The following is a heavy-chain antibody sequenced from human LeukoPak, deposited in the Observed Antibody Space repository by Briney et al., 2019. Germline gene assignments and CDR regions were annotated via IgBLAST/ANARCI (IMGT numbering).Heavy chain of an antibody. CDR3: AREMGVPAASPFDY. V-gene: IGHV3-21*01. D-gene: IGHD2-2*01. Sequence: GGSLRLSCAASGFTFSSYSMNWVRQAPGKGLEWVSSISSSSSYIYYADSVKGRFTISRDHAKNSLYLQMNSLRAEDTAVYYCAREMGVPAASPFDYWGQGTLVTVSS. CDR1: GFTFSSYS. J-gene: IGHJ4*02. CDR2: ISSSSSYI.